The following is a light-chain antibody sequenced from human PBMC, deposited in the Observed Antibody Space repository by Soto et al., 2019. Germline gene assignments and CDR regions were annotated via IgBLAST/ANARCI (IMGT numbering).Light chain of an antibody. CDR1: ETVTTN. V-gene: IGKV3-15*01. CDR3: QQYNNWFT. Sequence: EIVLTQSPATLSVSPGERATLSCRASETVTTNLAWYQQKPGQAPRLLIYGASTRATGAPVRFSGSGSGTEFTLSISSLQSEDFAIYYCQQYNNWFTFGRGTKLEIK. J-gene: IGKJ2*01. CDR2: GAS.